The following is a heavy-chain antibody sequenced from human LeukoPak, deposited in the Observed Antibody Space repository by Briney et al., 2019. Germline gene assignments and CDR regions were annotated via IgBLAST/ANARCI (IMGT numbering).Heavy chain of an antibody. CDR1: GFTFRNYG. D-gene: IGHD2-8*01. CDR2: FWYDGRNK. CDR3: ARGLMTPNTYCDL. V-gene: IGHV3-33*01. Sequence: GTSLRLSCAPSGFTFRNYGMHWVRQAPGKGLEWVSGFWYDGRNKAYADSVKGRFAISRDNSENMLYLQMNSLRDDDTAVYYCARGLMTPNTYCDLWGQGTLVTVSS. J-gene: IGHJ4*02.